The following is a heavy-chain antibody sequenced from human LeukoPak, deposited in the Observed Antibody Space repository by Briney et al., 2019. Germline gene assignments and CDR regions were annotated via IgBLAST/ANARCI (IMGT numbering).Heavy chain of an antibody. V-gene: IGHV3-30*02. Sequence: GGSLRLSCAASGFTFSTYGMHWVRQAPGKGLEWVTFIRYDGIKKYYGDSVNGRFTISRDNSIQTVYLRMNSLRAEDTAVYYCAKGGGYEAQYYYYYLDVWGKGTTVTISS. CDR2: IRYDGIKK. D-gene: IGHD5-12*01. CDR3: AKGGGYEAQYYYYYLDV. J-gene: IGHJ6*03. CDR1: GFTFSTYG.